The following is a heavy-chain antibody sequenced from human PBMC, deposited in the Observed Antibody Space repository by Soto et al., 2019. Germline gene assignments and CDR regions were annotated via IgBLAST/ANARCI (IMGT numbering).Heavy chain of an antibody. D-gene: IGHD3-10*01. CDR2: IYYSGRT. Sequence: QVQLQESGPGLVKPSQTLSLTCTVSGGSIISGGYYWSWIRQHPGKGLEWIGYIYYSGRTYSNPSLNSRVTISVDTSKNQFSLKLRSLTAADTAVYYCATTGLWFGEHPNWFDPWGQGIQVIVSS. CDR3: ATTGLWFGEHPNWFDP. CDR1: GGSIISGGYY. J-gene: IGHJ5*02. V-gene: IGHV4-31*03.